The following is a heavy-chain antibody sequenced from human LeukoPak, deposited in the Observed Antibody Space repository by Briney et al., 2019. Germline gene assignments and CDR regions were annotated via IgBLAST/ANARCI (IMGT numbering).Heavy chain of an antibody. CDR2: INSDGSST. V-gene: IGHV3-74*01. CDR3: VRAGEMATALFDY. D-gene: IGHD5-24*01. Sequence: TGGSLRLSCVASGFTFSSYWMHWVRQAPGKGLVWVSRINSDGSSTSYADSVKGRFTISRDNAKNTLYLQMNGLRAEDTAVYYCVRAGEMATALFDYWGQGTLVTVSS. J-gene: IGHJ4*02. CDR1: GFTFSSYW.